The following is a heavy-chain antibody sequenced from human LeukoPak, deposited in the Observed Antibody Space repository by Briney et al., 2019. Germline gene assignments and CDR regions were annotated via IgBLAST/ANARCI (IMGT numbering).Heavy chain of an antibody. CDR3: ARERASTYYDYVWGSYRYGFDY. Sequence: GSLRLSCAASGFTFSSYDMHWVRQATGKGLEWVSAIGTAGDTYYPGSVRGRFTISRENAKNSLYLQMNSLRAEDTAVYYCARERASTYYDYVWGSYRYGFDYWGQGTLVTVSS. CDR2: IGTAGDT. D-gene: IGHD3-16*02. V-gene: IGHV3-13*01. CDR1: GFTFSSYD. J-gene: IGHJ4*02.